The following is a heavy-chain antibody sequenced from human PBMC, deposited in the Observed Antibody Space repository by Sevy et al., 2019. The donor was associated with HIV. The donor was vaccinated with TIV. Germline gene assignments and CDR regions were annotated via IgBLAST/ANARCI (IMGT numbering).Heavy chain of an antibody. CDR2: ISDNGGET. Sequence: GGSLRLSCAESGFNFGSYSMNWVRQGPGKGLEWVAGISDNGGETYHAVSVKGRFTVARDNSKNTLFLQMNSLRAEDTAVYYCAKTIFGVAQVFDMWGQGTMVTVSS. D-gene: IGHD3-3*01. CDR3: AKTIFGVAQVFDM. CDR1: GFNFGSYS. V-gene: IGHV3-23*01. J-gene: IGHJ3*02.